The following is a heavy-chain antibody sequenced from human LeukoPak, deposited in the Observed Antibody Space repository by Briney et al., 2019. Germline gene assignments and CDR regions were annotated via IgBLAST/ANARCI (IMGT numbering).Heavy chain of an antibody. Sequence: PGGSLRLPCAASGFTFSGSAMHWVRQASGKGLEWVGRIRSKANSYATAYAASVKGRFTISRDDSKNTAYLQMNSLKTEDTAVYYCTKAYSSGMDVWGKGTTVTVSS. CDR1: GFTFSGSA. CDR3: TKAYSSGMDV. V-gene: IGHV3-73*01. CDR2: IRSKANSYAT. J-gene: IGHJ6*04. D-gene: IGHD6-19*01.